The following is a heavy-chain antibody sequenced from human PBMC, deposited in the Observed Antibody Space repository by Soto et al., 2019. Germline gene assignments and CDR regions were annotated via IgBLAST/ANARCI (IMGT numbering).Heavy chain of an antibody. Sequence: QVQLVESGGGVVQPGRSLRLSCAASGFTFSSYGMHWVRQAPGKGLEWVAVIWYDGSNKYYADSVKGRFTISRDNAKNARYLQPNCRRAEGTAVYYCARDRRLQQRGHYYCGRDVWGQGTAVTDSS. J-gene: IGHJ6*02. CDR3: ARDRRLQQRGHYYCGRDV. CDR1: GFTFSSYG. CDR2: IWYDGSNK. D-gene: IGHD6-13*01. V-gene: IGHV3-33*01.